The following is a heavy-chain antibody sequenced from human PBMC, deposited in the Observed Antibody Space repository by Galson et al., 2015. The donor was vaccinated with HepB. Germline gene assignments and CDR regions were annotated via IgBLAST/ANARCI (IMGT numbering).Heavy chain of an antibody. V-gene: IGHV1-2*02. Sequence: SVKVSCKASGCTLSDYYMHWVRQAPGQGLEWMAWINTNSGDTNYAQKFPGRVTVTRDTSINTVYMEMSGLRSDDTAVYYCAKDGGAGYCGPTSCQYVFYMDVWGKGTTVTVSS. J-gene: IGHJ6*03. CDR3: AKDGGAGYCGPTSCQYVFYMDV. D-gene: IGHD2-21*01. CDR1: GCTLSDYY. CDR2: INTNSGDT.